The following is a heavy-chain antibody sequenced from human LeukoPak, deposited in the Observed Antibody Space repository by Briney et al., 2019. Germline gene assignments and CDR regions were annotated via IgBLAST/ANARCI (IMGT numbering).Heavy chain of an antibody. CDR3: ARDLGQYYDTSDNWFDP. J-gene: IGHJ5*02. CDR2: ISGSGGST. CDR1: GFSLSNNG. Sequence: GGSLRLSCAASGFSLSNNGMTWVRQAPGKGLEWVSGISGSGGSTFYADAVKGRFTISRDNAKNTLNLQMNSLRAEDTAVYYCARDLGQYYDTSDNWFDPWGQGTLVTVSS. D-gene: IGHD3-22*01. V-gene: IGHV3-23*01.